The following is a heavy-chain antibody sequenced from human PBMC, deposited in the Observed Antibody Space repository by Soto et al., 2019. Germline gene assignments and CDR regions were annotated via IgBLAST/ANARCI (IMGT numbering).Heavy chain of an antibody. CDR2: MNPNSGNT. CDR3: AREDYYGSGSYAY. Sequence: QVQLVQSGAEVKKPGASVKVSCKASGYTFTNYNINWVRQATGQGLEWMGWMNPNSGNTGYAQKSQGRVTMTRSTSISTAYMELSSLRSEDTAVYYCAREDYYGSGSYAYWGQGTLVTVSS. CDR1: GYTFTNYN. V-gene: IGHV1-8*01. D-gene: IGHD3-10*01. J-gene: IGHJ4*02.